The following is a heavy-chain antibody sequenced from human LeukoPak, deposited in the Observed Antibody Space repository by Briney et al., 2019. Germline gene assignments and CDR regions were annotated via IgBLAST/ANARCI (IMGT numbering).Heavy chain of an antibody. CDR2: IRSKANSYAT. CDR3: TRHARWLQWNFDY. CDR1: GFTFSGSA. Sequence: GGSLKLSCAASGFTFSGSAMHWVRQASGKGLEWVGRIRSKANSYATAYAASVKGRFTISRDDSKNTAYLQMNSLKTEDTAVYYCTRHARWLQWNFDYWGQGTLVTVSS. V-gene: IGHV3-73*01. J-gene: IGHJ4*02. D-gene: IGHD5-24*01.